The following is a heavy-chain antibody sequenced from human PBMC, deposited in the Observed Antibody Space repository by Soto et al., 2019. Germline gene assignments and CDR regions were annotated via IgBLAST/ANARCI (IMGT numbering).Heavy chain of an antibody. D-gene: IGHD3-22*01. CDR1: GGTFSSYA. CDR3: AKDLKYYYDSSGYYHNWFDP. Sequence: SVKVSCKASGGTFSSYAISWVRQAPGQGLEWMGGIIPIFGTANYAQKFQGRVTITADESTSTAYMELSSLRSEDTAVYYCAKDLKYYYDSSGYYHNWFDPWGQGTLVTVSS. CDR2: IIPIFGTA. J-gene: IGHJ5*02. V-gene: IGHV1-69*13.